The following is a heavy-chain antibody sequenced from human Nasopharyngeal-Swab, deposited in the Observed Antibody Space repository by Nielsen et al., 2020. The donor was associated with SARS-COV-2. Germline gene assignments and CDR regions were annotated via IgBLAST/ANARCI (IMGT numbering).Heavy chain of an antibody. CDR2: FDPEDGET. CDR1: GYTLTELS. CDR3: ATVPPREYCSSTSCYPSLDY. J-gene: IGHJ4*02. Sequence: ASVKVSCKVSGYTLTELSMHWVRQAPGKGLEGRGGFDPEDGETIYAQKFQGRVTMTEDTSTDTAYMELSSLRSEDTAVYYCATVPPREYCSSTSCYPSLDYWGQGTLVTVSS. V-gene: IGHV1-24*01. D-gene: IGHD2-2*01.